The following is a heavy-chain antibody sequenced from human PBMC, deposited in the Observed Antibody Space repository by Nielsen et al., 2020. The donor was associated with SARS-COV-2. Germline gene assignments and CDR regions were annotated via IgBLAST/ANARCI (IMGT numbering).Heavy chain of an antibody. CDR2: INHNGGT. J-gene: IGHJ4*02. CDR3: ARVATSGSYLI. Sequence: SETLSLTCDVHGESFRGFYWTWIRQAPGKGLEWIGEINHNGGTNYISPLTSRVTISVDTSRRQFSLKMTSLTAADTAVYYCARVATSGSYLIWGQGTLVTVSS. CDR1: GESFRGFY. V-gene: IGHV4-34*01. D-gene: IGHD3-10*01.